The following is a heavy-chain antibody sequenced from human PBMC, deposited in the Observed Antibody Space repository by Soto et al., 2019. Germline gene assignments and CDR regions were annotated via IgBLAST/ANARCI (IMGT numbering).Heavy chain of an antibody. CDR1: GGSISSGDYY. J-gene: IGHJ3*02. V-gene: IGHV4-30-4*01. CDR2: IYYSGST. Sequence: QVQLQESGPGLVKPSQTLSLTCTVSGGSISSGDYYWSWIRQPPGKGLEWIGYIYYSGSTYYNPSLKRRVTISVDTSKNQFSLKLSSVTAADTAVYYCARVGADSSSWYLHAFDIWGQGTMVTVSS. CDR3: ARVGADSSSWYLHAFDI. D-gene: IGHD6-13*01.